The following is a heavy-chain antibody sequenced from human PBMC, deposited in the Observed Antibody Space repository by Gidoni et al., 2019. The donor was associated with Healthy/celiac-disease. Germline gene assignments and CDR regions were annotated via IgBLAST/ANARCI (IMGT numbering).Heavy chain of an antibody. CDR1: GGSIRSSSYY. V-gene: IGHV4-39*01. CDR2: IYYSGST. D-gene: IGHD3-3*01. CDR3: ARRNYDFSYYFDY. Sequence: QLQLQESGPGLVKPSETLSLTCTVSGGSIRSSSYYWGWSRQPPGKGLEWIGSIYYSGSTYYNPSLKSRVTISVDTSKNQFSLKLSSVTAADTAVYYCARRNYDFSYYFDYWGQGTLVTVSS. J-gene: IGHJ4*02.